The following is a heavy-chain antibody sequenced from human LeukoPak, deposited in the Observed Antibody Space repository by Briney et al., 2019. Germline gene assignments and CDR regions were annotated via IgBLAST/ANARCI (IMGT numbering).Heavy chain of an antibody. CDR2: IYTSGST. CDR1: GGSISSYY. V-gene: IGHV4-4*07. CDR3: AEYNWNNDAFDI. Sequence: SETLSLTCTVSGGSISSYYWSWIRQPAGKGLEWIGRIYTSGSTNYNPSLKSRVTMSVDTSKNQFSLKLRSVTAADTAVYYCAEYNWNNDAFDIWGQGTMVTVSS. J-gene: IGHJ3*02. D-gene: IGHD1/OR15-1a*01.